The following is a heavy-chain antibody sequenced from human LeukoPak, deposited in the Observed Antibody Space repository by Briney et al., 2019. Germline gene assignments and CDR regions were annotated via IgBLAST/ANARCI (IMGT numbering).Heavy chain of an antibody. Sequence: SETLSLTCAVYGGSFSGYYWSWIRQPPGKGLEWIGEINHSGSTNYNPSLKSRVTISVDTSKNQFSLKLSSVTAADTAVYYCARRSARRAVVRGVTTANWFDPWGQGTLVTVSS. J-gene: IGHJ5*02. CDR2: INHSGST. CDR1: GGSFSGYY. CDR3: ARRSARRAVVRGVTTANWFDP. D-gene: IGHD3-10*01. V-gene: IGHV4-34*01.